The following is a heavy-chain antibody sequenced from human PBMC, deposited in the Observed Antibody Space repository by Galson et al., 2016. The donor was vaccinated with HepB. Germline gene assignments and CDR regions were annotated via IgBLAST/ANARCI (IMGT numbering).Heavy chain of an antibody. V-gene: IGHV3-23*01. CDR3: AKVLVGAIGGRGIDY. CDR2: ISDSGGDT. J-gene: IGHJ4*02. CDR1: GFTFSSYG. Sequence: SLRLSCAASGFTFSSYGMTWVRQAPGKGLEWVSAISDSGGDTYYADSVKGRFTISSDNSKITLYLQMNPLRAEDTAVYYCAKVLVGAIGGRGIDYWGQGTLVTVSS. D-gene: IGHD1-26*01.